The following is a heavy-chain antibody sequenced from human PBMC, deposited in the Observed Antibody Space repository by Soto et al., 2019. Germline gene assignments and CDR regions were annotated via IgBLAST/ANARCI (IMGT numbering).Heavy chain of an antibody. D-gene: IGHD3-10*01. CDR3: IGSFPF. CDR2: IRSQPYGGTA. CDR1: GFPFGNFL. Sequence: EVYLVESGGGLVEPGRSLRLSCTASGFPFGNFLMSWFRQAPGKGMEWVGFIRSQPYGGTAEYAASVRGRFTISRDDSKGIAYLQMNSLQPEDSGVYYCIGSFPFWGQGTLVTVSS. J-gene: IGHJ4*02. V-gene: IGHV3-49*03.